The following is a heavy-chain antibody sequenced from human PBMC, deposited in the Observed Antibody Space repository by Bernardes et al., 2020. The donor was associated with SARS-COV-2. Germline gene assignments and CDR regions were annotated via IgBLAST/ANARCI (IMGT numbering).Heavy chain of an antibody. Sequence: GGSLRLSCAASGLTFSSHAMTWVRQAPGKGLEWVSTISVSGDSEYYVGSVKGRFTISRDDSKNTLYLQMNSLRAEDTAVYYCARIDEVTGRDYWGQGTLVTVSS. V-gene: IGHV3-23*01. CDR2: ISVSGDSE. J-gene: IGHJ4*02. D-gene: IGHD6-19*01. CDR3: ARIDEVTGRDY. CDR1: GLTFSSHA.